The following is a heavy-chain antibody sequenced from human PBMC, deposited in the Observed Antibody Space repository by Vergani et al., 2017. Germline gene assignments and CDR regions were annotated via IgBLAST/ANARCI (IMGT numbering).Heavy chain of an antibody. CDR3: AREAGQLWQTYYYYYYMDV. V-gene: IGHV4-34*01. CDR1: GGSFSGYK. Sequence: QVQLPQWGAGLLKPSETPSLTCAVYGGSFSGYKWSWNRPPPGKGLEWIGEINHSGSTNYNPSLKSRVTISVDTSKNQFSLKLSSVTAADTAVYYCAREAGQLWQTYYYYYYMDVWGKGTTVTVSS. D-gene: IGHD5-18*01. CDR2: INHSGST. J-gene: IGHJ6*03.